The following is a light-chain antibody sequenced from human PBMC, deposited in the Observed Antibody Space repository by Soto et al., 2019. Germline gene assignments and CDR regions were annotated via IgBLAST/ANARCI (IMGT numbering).Light chain of an antibody. J-gene: IGKJ1*01. V-gene: IGKV1-5*03. CDR1: QSISSW. Sequence: DIQMTQSPSTLSASVGYRFTITCRASQSISSWLAWYQQKPGKAPKLLIYKASNLKSGVPSRFSGSGSGTEFTLTISSLQPDDFATYYCQQYNSYSRTFGQGTRGDIK. CDR2: KAS. CDR3: QQYNSYSRT.